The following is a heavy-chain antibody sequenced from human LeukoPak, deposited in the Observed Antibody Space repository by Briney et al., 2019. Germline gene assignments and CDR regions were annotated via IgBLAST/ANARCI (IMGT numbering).Heavy chain of an antibody. J-gene: IGHJ5*02. D-gene: IGHD6-13*01. Sequence: GGSLRLSCAASGFTFSDYYMSWIRQAPGKGLEWVSYISSSGSTIYYADSVKGRFTISRDNAKNSLYLQMNSLSAEDTAVYYCAREYSSSWYSLPDNWFDPWGQGTLVTVSS. V-gene: IGHV3-11*01. CDR2: ISSSGSTI. CDR1: GFTFSDYY. CDR3: AREYSSSWYSLPDNWFDP.